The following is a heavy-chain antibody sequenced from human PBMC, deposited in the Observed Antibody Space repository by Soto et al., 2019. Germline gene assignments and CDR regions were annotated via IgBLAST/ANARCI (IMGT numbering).Heavy chain of an antibody. Sequence: SETLSLTCAVYGGSFSGYYWSWIRQPPGKGLEWIGEINHSGSTNYNPSLKSRVTIPVDTSKNQFSLKLSSVTAADTAVYYCARAGSSVFGVVIISGWFDPWGQGTLVTVSS. CDR1: GGSFSGYY. V-gene: IGHV4-34*01. J-gene: IGHJ5*02. CDR3: ARAGSSVFGVVIISGWFDP. CDR2: INHSGST. D-gene: IGHD3-3*01.